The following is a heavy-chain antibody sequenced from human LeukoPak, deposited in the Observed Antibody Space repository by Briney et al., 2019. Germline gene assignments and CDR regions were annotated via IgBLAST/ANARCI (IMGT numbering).Heavy chain of an antibody. CDR1: GFTFSTYG. J-gene: IGHJ3*01. D-gene: IGHD6-13*01. CDR2: ITGSGAGA. V-gene: IGHV3-23*01. Sequence: GGSLRLSCAASGFTFSTYGMSWVRQAPGKGLEWVSAITGSGAGAYYADSVKGRFTISRDNSENTLNLQMNSLRAEDTAVYYCAKGSAAAATIYTFDVWGQGTLVTVSS. CDR3: AKGSAAAATIYTFDV.